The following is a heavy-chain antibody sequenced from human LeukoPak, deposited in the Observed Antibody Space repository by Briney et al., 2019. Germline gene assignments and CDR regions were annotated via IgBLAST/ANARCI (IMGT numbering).Heavy chain of an antibody. D-gene: IGHD5-24*01. CDR2: ISWDGGST. Sequence: PGGSLRLSCAASGFTFDDYAMHWVRQAPGKGLEWVSLISWDGGSTYYADSVKGRFTISRDNSKNSLYLQMNSLRAEDTALYYCAKDGYNYSYYYYYYYMDVWGKGTTVTVSS. V-gene: IGHV3-43D*03. J-gene: IGHJ6*03. CDR1: GFTFDDYA. CDR3: AKDGYNYSYYYYYYYMDV.